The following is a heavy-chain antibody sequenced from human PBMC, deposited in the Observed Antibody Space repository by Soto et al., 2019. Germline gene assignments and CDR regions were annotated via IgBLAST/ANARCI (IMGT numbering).Heavy chain of an antibody. J-gene: IGHJ4*02. D-gene: IGHD3-22*01. CDR2: IYYSGST. Sequence: SETLSLTCTVSGGSISSGGYYWSWILQHPGKGLEWIGYIYYSGSTYYNPSLKSRVTISVDTSKNQFSLKLSSVTAADTAVYYCARFYDSSGYYPLGPDYWGQGTLVTVSS. CDR1: GGSISSGGYY. CDR3: ARFYDSSGYYPLGPDY. V-gene: IGHV4-31*03.